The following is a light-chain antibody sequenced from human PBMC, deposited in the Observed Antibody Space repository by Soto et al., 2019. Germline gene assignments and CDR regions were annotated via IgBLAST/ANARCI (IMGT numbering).Light chain of an antibody. V-gene: IGKV3-20*01. CDR3: QQYSSSSYT. J-gene: IGKJ2*01. Sequence: EIVLTQSPGTLSLSPGERATLSCRASQSVSSTYVAWYQQNTGQAPRLLLYGASSRATGIPDRFSVSGSGTDFTLNISRRDPEDFAVYFCQQYSSSSYTFGQGTKLEIK. CDR1: QSVSSTY. CDR2: GAS.